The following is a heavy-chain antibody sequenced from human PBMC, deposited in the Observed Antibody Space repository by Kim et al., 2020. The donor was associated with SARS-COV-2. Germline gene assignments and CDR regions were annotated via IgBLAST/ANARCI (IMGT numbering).Heavy chain of an antibody. D-gene: IGHD6-19*01. Sequence: SQTLSLTCAISGDSVSSNAAAWNWIRQSPSRGLEWLGRTYYRSKWYNDYAVSVKSRITINPDTSENQFSLQLNSVTPEDTAVYYCARDRRVAVSGIYGLDVWGQGTTVTVSS. CDR1: GDSVSSNAAA. V-gene: IGHV6-1*01. CDR3: ARDRRVAVSGIYGLDV. J-gene: IGHJ6*02. CDR2: TYYRSKWYN.